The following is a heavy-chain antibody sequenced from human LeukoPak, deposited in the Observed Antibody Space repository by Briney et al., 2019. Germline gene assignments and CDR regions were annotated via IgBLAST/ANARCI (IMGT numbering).Heavy chain of an antibody. CDR2: IDISGGST. CDR1: GFTFSNYD. D-gene: IGHD1-26*01. Sequence: GGSLRLSCAASGFTFSNYDMSWVRQAPGKGLEWVSSIDISGGSTYYADSVKGRFTISRDNSKNTLYLQMNSLRAEDTAIYYCAKDPTIPYYFDCWGQGTLVTVSP. V-gene: IGHV3-23*01. J-gene: IGHJ4*02. CDR3: AKDPTIPYYFDC.